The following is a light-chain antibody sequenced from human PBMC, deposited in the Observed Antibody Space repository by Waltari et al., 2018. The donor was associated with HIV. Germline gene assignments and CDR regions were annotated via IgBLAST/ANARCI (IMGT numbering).Light chain of an antibody. Sequence: SSELTQDPAVSVALGQTVRITCQGDSLRSYYASWYQPKPGQAPVLVIYGKNNRPSGIPDLFSGSSSGNTASLTITGAQAEDEADYYCNSRDSSGILFGGGTKLTVL. J-gene: IGLJ2*01. CDR1: SLRSYY. CDR2: GKN. V-gene: IGLV3-19*01. CDR3: NSRDSSGIL.